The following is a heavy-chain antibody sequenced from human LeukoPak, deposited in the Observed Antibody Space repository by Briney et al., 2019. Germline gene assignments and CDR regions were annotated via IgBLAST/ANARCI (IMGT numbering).Heavy chain of an antibody. D-gene: IGHD6-19*01. V-gene: IGHV3-9*01. Sequence: GRSLRLSCAASGFTFDDYAMHWVRQAPGKGLEWVSGISWNSGSIGYADSVKGRFTISRDNAKNSLYLQMNSLRADDTALYYCTKGDGGWYPIDYWGQGNVVIVSS. J-gene: IGHJ4*02. CDR1: GFTFDDYA. CDR3: TKGDGGWYPIDY. CDR2: ISWNSGSI.